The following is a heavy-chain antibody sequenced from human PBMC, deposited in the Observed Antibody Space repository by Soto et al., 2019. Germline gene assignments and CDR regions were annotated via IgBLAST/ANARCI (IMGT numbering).Heavy chain of an antibody. Sequence: SVEVSCEASGGTFSSYSISWVLQAPGEGLEWMGGIIPIFGTANYAQKFQGRVTITADESTSTAYMELSSLRSEDTAVYYCARDTIAARPVDYYYGMDVWGQGTTVTVSS. CDR3: ARDTIAARPVDYYYGMDV. J-gene: IGHJ6*02. CDR1: GGTFSSYS. CDR2: IIPIFGTA. D-gene: IGHD6-6*01. V-gene: IGHV1-69*13.